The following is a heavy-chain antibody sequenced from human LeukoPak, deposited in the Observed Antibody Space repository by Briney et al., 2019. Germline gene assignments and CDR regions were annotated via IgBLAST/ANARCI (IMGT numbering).Heavy chain of an antibody. CDR2: FSYSGST. J-gene: IGHJ4*02. CDR3: ARESEKFYYEISGYSPPAYYFDY. Sequence: PSETLSLTCTVSGASISTSYWSWIRQPPGKGLEWIGYFSYSGSTNYNPSLKSRVTISVDMSKNQFSLKLSSVTAADTAVYFCARESEKFYYEISGYSPPAYYFDYWGQGTLVSVSS. D-gene: IGHD3-22*01. V-gene: IGHV4-59*01. CDR1: GASISTSY.